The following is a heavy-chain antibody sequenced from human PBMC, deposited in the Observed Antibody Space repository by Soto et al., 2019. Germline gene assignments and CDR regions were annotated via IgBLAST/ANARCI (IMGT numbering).Heavy chain of an antibody. CDR1: GYTFTSYY. CDR3: ARESQVTITVPYNWFDP. D-gene: IGHD4-4*01. J-gene: IGHJ5*02. V-gene: IGHV1-46*01. Sequence: ASVKVSCKASGYTFTSYYMHWVRQAPGQGLEWMGIINPSGGSTSYAQKFQGRATMTRDTSTSTVYMELSSLGSEDTAVYYCARESQVTITVPYNWFDPWGKGTLVTVSS. CDR2: INPSGGST.